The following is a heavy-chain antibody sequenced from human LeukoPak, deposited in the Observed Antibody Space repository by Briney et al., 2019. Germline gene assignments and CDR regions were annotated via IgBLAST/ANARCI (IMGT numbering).Heavy chain of an antibody. CDR2: TSEDGITT. Sequence: GGSLRLSCAASGFTFHNYAIHWVRQAPGKGLEWVSLTSEDGITTYFADSVKGRFTISRDNSKSSLFLQMNSLRTEDTALYYCARDHVYGGADYWGQGTLDTVSS. CDR3: ARDHVYGGADY. CDR1: GFTFHNYA. J-gene: IGHJ4*02. V-gene: IGHV3-43*02. D-gene: IGHD5/OR15-5a*01.